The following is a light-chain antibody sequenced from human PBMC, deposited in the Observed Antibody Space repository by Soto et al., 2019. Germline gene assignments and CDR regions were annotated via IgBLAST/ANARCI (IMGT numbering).Light chain of an antibody. J-gene: IGKJ4*01. CDR1: QIVSSNY. CDR3: QQYGDSPRGT. CDR2: DAS. Sequence: EVVLTQSPASLSLSPGERATLSCGASQIVSSNYLAWYQQKPGLAPRLLIYDASTRAPGVPDRFRGSGSGTDSTLPINRLEPEDSAVYYCQQYGDSPRGTFGGGTKVEIK. V-gene: IGKV3D-20*01.